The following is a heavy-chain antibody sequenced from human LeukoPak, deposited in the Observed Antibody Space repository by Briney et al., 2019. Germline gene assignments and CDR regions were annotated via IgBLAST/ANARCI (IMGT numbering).Heavy chain of an antibody. CDR2: ICSSGGST. CDR1: GFTFSNYA. D-gene: IGHD3-10*01. Sequence: GGSLRLSCAASGFTFSNYAMIWVRQAPGKGLDWVSTICSSGGSTYYADSVKGRFTISRDNSKNTLYLQMNSLRAEDTALYYCAKDRESTYGLGAFDMWGQGTMVTVSS. CDR3: AKDRESTYGLGAFDM. J-gene: IGHJ3*02. V-gene: IGHV3-23*01.